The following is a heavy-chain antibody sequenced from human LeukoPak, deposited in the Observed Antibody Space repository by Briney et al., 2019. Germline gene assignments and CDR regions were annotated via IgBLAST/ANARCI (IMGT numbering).Heavy chain of an antibody. CDR2: INPSGGST. CDR1: GYTFTNYY. CDR3: ARTPVELATDYFDY. D-gene: IGHD5-24*01. J-gene: IGHJ4*02. V-gene: IGHV1-46*01. Sequence: ASVKVSCKASGYTFTNYYMHWVRQAPGQGLEWMGIINPSGGSTSYAQQFQGRVTMTRDTSTSTVYMELSSLRSEDMAVYYCARTPVELATDYFDYWGQGTLVTVSS.